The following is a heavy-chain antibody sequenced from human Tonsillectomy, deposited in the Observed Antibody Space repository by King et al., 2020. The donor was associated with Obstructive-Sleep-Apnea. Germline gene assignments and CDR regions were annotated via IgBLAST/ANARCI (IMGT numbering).Heavy chain of an antibody. V-gene: IGHV3-9*01. CDR1: GFNLDDYA. CDR3: AKDMGFDTGGGFDY. CDR2: ISWNSGNI. D-gene: IGHD1-26*01. Sequence: EQLVQSGGGLVQPGRSLRLSCAASGFNLDDYAMHWVRQVPGKGLEWVSGISWNSGNIGYAASVKGRFTITRDNAKNSLYLQMNSLRAEDTALYYCAKDMGFDTGGGFDYWGQGALVTVFS. J-gene: IGHJ4*02.